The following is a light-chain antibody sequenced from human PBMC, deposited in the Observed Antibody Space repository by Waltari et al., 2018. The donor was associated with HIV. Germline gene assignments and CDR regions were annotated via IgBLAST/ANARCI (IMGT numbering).Light chain of an antibody. Sequence: QAVVTQEPSLTVSPGGTVTLTCGSNTGAVTSGHYPYWFQQKPGQAPRTLIYDTSNKHSWPPARFSGSLLGGKAALTLSGAQPEDEAEYYCLLSYSDTRGGVFGGGTKLTVL. V-gene: IGLV7-46*01. CDR2: DTS. CDR1: TGAVTSGHY. J-gene: IGLJ3*02. CDR3: LLSYSDTRGGV.